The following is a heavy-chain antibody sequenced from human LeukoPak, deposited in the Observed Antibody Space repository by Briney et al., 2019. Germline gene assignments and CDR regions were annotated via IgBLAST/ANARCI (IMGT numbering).Heavy chain of an antibody. D-gene: IGHD2-2*01. CDR1: GGSISSYY. J-gene: IGHJ5*02. CDR2: IYYSGST. V-gene: IGHV4-59*01. Sequence: SETLSLTCTVSGGSISSYYWSWIRQPPGKGLEGIGYIYYSGSTNYNPSLKSRVTISVDTSKNQFSLKLSSVTAADTAVYYCARVGYCSSTSCGFDPWGQGTLVTVSS. CDR3: ARVGYCSSTSCGFDP.